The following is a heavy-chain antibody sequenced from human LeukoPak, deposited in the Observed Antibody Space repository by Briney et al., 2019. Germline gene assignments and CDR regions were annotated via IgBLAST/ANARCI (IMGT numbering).Heavy chain of an antibody. V-gene: IGHV4-61*02. CDR3: ARAGGGYSYGFYPLDY. Sequence: PSETLSLTCTVSGGSISSGSYYWSWIRQPAGKGLEWIGRIYTSGSTNYNPSLKSRVTISVDTSKNQFSLKLTSVTTADTAVYYCARAGGGYSYGFYPLDYWGQGTLVTVSS. CDR1: GGSISSGSYY. D-gene: IGHD5-18*01. J-gene: IGHJ4*02. CDR2: IYTSGST.